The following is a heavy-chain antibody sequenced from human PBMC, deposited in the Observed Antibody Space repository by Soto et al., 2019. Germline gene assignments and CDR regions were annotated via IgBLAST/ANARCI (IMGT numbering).Heavy chain of an antibody. V-gene: IGHV3-30*09. D-gene: IGHD3-10*01. CDR1: GFSFSHYA. CDR2: ISYDGENQ. CDR3: VSPHSESSNAFDL. Sequence: GGSLRLSCAASGFSFSHYAMHWVRQPPGKGLEWVALISYDGENQYFTDSVRGRFAISRDNSKTAVYLEMNDLRLDDTATYYCVSPHSESSNAFDLWGQGTLVTVSS. J-gene: IGHJ5*02.